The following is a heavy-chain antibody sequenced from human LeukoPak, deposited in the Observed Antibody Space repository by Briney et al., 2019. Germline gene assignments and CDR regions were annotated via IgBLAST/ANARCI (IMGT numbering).Heavy chain of an antibody. J-gene: IGHJ6*02. CDR2: INSDGSST. CDR1: GFTFSSYA. D-gene: IGHD2-2*02. V-gene: IGHV3-74*01. CDR3: ARPLTNYCSSTSCYRGYYYYYGMDV. Sequence: GGSLRLSCAASGFTFSSYAMHWVRQAPGKGLVWVSRINSDGSSTNYADSVKGRFTISRDNAKNTLYLQMNSLRAEDTAVYYCARPLTNYCSSTSCYRGYYYYYGMDVWGQGTTVTVSS.